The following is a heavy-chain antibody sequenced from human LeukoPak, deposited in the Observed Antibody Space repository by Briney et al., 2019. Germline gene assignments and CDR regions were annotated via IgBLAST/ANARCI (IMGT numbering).Heavy chain of an antibody. V-gene: IGHV4-34*01. Sequence: NPSETLSLTCAVYGGSFSGYYWSWIRQPPGEGLEWIGEIDHSGSTNYNPSLKSRVTISIDTSKNQFSLKLSSVTAADTAVYYCARGRTVRGAIKFYYYMDVWGKGTTVTVSS. CDR3: ARGRTVRGAIKFYYYMDV. J-gene: IGHJ6*03. D-gene: IGHD3-10*01. CDR1: GGSFSGYY. CDR2: IDHSGST.